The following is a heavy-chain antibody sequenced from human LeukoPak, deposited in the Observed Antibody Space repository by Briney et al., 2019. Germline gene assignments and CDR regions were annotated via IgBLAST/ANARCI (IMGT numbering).Heavy chain of an antibody. CDR2: INPNSGGT. CDR3: ARTDFHFWSGYPRHRFGP. V-gene: IGHV1-2*02. Sequence: GASVKVSCKASGYTFTGYYMHWVRQAPGQGLEWMGWINPNSGGTNYAQKFQGRVTMTRDTSISTAYMELSRLRSDDTAAYYCARTDFHFWSGYPRHRFGPWGQGTPVPVSS. CDR1: GYTFTGYY. D-gene: IGHD3-3*02. J-gene: IGHJ6*01.